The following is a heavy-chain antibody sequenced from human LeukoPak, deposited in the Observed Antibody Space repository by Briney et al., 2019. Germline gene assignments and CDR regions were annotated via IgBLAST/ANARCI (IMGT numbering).Heavy chain of an antibody. V-gene: IGHV4-34*01. CDR3: ARALFYTVIRVDY. D-gene: IGHD4-17*01. Sequence: SETLSLTCAVYGGSFSGYYWSWIRQPPGKGLEWIGEINHSGSTNYNPSLKSRVTISVDTSKNQFSLKLSSVTAADTAVYYCARALFYTVIRVDYWGQGTLVTVSS. CDR1: GGSFSGYY. J-gene: IGHJ4*02. CDR2: INHSGST.